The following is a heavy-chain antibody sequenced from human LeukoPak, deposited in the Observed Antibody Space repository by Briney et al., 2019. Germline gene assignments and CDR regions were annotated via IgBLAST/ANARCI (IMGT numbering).Heavy chain of an antibody. J-gene: IGHJ4*02. Sequence: PGGALRLSCAASGFTFSGSAMHWVRQASGKGLEWVGRIRSKANSYATAYAASVKGRLTISRDDSKNTAYLQMNSLKTEDTAVYYCTSHQITAAADDYCGQGTLVTVSS. D-gene: IGHD6-13*01. V-gene: IGHV3-73*01. CDR2: IRSKANSYAT. CDR1: GFTFSGSA. CDR3: TSHQITAAADDY.